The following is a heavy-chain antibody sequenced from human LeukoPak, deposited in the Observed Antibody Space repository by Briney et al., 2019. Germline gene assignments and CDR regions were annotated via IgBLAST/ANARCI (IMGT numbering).Heavy chain of an antibody. CDR3: ARGVGATYNRFDP. CDR1: GYTFIDHY. J-gene: IGHJ5*02. D-gene: IGHD1-26*01. CDR2: IHPNSGAT. V-gene: IGHV1-2*02. Sequence: ASVMVSCKASGYTFIDHYIQWVRQAPGQGLEWMGWIHPNSGATTSAQKFQGRVTMTRDVSISTAYMEVSSLTSGDTAMYYCARGVGATYNRFDPWGQGTLVTVSS.